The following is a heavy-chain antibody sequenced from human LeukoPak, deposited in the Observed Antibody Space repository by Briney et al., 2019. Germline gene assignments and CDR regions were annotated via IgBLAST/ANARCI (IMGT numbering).Heavy chain of an antibody. D-gene: IGHD2-21*02. V-gene: IGHV3-66*01. CDR3: ARERDGYCGGDCYYYYGMDV. Sequence: GGSLRLSCTASGFAVSSNYINWVRQAPGKGLEWVSVIHSGGNTYYAHSVKDRFTISRDNSKNTVYLQMNSLRAEDTALYYCARERDGYCGGDCYYYYGMDVRGQGTTVTVSS. CDR1: GFAVSSNY. J-gene: IGHJ6*02. CDR2: IHSGGNT.